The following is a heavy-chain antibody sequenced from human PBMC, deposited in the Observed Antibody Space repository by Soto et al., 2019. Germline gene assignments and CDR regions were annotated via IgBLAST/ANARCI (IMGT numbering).Heavy chain of an antibody. CDR1: GGSFSGYY. D-gene: IGHD2-15*01. V-gene: IGHV4-34*01. J-gene: IGHJ5*02. CDR2: INHSGST. Sequence: TSETLSLTCAVYGGSFSGYYWSWIRQPPGKGLEWIGEINHSGSTNYNPSLKSRVTISVDTSKNQFSLKLSSVTAADTAVYYCARGRIIVVVVAATNSWFDPWGQGTLVTVSS. CDR3: ARGRIIVVVVAATNSWFDP.